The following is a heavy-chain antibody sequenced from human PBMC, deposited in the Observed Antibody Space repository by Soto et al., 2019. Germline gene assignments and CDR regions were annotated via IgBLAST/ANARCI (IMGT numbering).Heavy chain of an antibody. J-gene: IGHJ6*02. V-gene: IGHV3-30*18. CDR3: AKDVVVGAATGLGDYYYYYGMDV. CDR2: ISYDGSNK. D-gene: IGHD1-26*01. CDR1: GFTFSSYG. Sequence: GGSLRLSCAASGFTFSSYGMHWVRQAPGKGLEWVAVISYDGSNKYYADSVKGRFTISRDNSKNTLYLQMNSLRAEDTAVYYCAKDVVVGAATGLGDYYYYYGMDVWGQGTTVTVSS.